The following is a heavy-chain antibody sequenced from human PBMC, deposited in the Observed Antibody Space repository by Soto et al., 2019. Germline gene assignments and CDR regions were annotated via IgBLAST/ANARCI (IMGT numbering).Heavy chain of an antibody. CDR3: ARDTSDYYDSSGYYYSASGRDKYDY. CDR2: ISSSSSYI. D-gene: IGHD3-22*01. Sequence: GSLRLSCAASGFTFSSYSMNWVRQAPGKGLEWVSSISSSSSYIYYADSVKGRFTISRDNAKNSLYLQMNSLRAEDTAVYYCARDTSDYYDSSGYYYSASGRDKYDYWGQGTLVTVSS. J-gene: IGHJ4*02. V-gene: IGHV3-21*01. CDR1: GFTFSSYS.